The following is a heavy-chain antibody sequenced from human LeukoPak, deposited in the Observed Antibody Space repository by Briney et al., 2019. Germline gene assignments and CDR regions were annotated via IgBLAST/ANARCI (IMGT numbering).Heavy chain of an antibody. CDR1: GGSISSGGYY. J-gene: IGHJ4*02. D-gene: IGHD3-3*01. CDR3: ARETPHYDFRSGYYTGHFDY. Sequence: PSQTLSLTCTVSGGSISSGGYYWSWIRQHPGKGLEWIGYIYYSGSTYYNPSLKSRVTISVDTSKNQFSLKLSSVTAADTAVYYCARETPHYDFRSGYYTGHFDYWGQGTLVTVSS. V-gene: IGHV4-31*03. CDR2: IYYSGST.